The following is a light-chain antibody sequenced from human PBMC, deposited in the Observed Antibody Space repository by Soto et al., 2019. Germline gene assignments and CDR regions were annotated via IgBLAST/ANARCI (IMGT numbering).Light chain of an antibody. CDR1: QDIRQY. J-gene: IGKJ3*01. CDR3: QVYDYISGGFT. V-gene: IGKV1-33*01. CDR2: DAS. Sequence: DIQMTQSPSSLSASIGDRVTITCQASQDIRQYLNWYQQKPGKDPKLLIYDASRLETGVTSRFSGSGSGTDFTFTVSSLQPEDIATDYCQVYDYISGGFTFGPGTKVDLK.